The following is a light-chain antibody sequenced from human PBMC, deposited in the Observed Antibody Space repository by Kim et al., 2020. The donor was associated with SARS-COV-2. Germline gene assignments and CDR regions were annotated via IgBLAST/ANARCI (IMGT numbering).Light chain of an antibody. Sequence: APGERATPSCRASQSVGSSLLAWYQQKPGQAPRLLIYEAFKRVAGIPDRFSGSGSGTDFTLTISRPEPEDFAMYYCQQYGSTPYTFGQGTKVDIK. CDR1: QSVGSSL. V-gene: IGKV3-20*01. CDR3: QQYGSTPYT. CDR2: EAF. J-gene: IGKJ2*01.